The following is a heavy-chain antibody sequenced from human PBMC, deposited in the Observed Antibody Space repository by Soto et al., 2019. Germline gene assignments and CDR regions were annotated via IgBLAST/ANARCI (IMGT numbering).Heavy chain of an antibody. Sequence: QVQLVESGGGVVQPGRSLRLSCAASGFTFSSYAMHWVRRAPGKGLEWMAVMSYDGSNKDYADSVKGRFTISRDNSKNTLYLQMSSLRPEDTALYYCARDGGAFWGQGTLVIVS. D-gene: IGHD3-16*01. CDR3: ARDGGAF. CDR1: GFTFSSYA. J-gene: IGHJ4*02. CDR2: MSYDGSNK. V-gene: IGHV3-30-3*01.